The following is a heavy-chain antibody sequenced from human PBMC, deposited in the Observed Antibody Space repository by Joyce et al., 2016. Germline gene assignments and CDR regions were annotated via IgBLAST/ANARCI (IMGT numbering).Heavy chain of an antibody. CDR2: MSGSGEST. Sequence: EVQLLESGGGLVQPGGSLRLSCAASGFTFSNHPMSWFRQPPGKGLEWVSAMSGSGESTVYADSLKGRFTISRDTSKNTLYLQMNNLRAEDSAIYYCAKGPVDYHYYMDAWGRGATVTVSS. V-gene: IGHV3-23*01. J-gene: IGHJ6*03. CDR1: GFTFSNHP. D-gene: IGHD6-19*01. CDR3: AKGPVDYHYYMDA.